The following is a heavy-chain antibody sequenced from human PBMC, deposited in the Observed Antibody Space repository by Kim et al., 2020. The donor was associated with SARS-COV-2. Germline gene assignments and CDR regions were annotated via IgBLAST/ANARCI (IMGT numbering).Heavy chain of an antibody. CDR3: ATDRVVPAAMWYYYGMDV. J-gene: IGHJ6*02. CDR1: GYTLTELS. D-gene: IGHD2-2*01. V-gene: IGHV1-24*01. Sequence: ASVKVSCKVSGYTLTELSMHWVRQAPGKGLEWMGDFDPEDGETIYAQKFQGRVTMTEDTSTDTAYMELSSLRSEDTAVYYCATDRVVPAAMWYYYGMDVWGQGTTVTVSS. CDR2: FDPEDGET.